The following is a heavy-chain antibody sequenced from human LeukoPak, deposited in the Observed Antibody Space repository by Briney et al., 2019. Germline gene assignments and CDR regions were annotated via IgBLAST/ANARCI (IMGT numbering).Heavy chain of an antibody. CDR1: GDSVSVNSEF. D-gene: IGHD7-27*01. V-gene: IGHV6-1*01. CDR2: TYFKSKWYN. J-gene: IGHJ3*02. CDR3: AGVADWGYDDFDI. Sequence: SQTLSLTCAISGDSVSVNSEFWNWIRQSPSRDLEWLGRTYFKSKWYNDYAGSVKSRITVSLDTSKNQFYLEVNSLTTEDSTVDCGAGVADWGYDDFDIWGQGTMVTVSS.